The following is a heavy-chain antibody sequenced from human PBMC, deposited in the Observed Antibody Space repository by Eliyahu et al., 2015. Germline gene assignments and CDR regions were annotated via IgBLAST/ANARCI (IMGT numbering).Heavy chain of an antibody. CDR1: GDSINSGGYY. D-gene: IGHD6-13*01. J-gene: IGHJ4*02. CDR2: IYYSGST. CDR3: ARAWQQLPFDY. V-gene: IGHV4-31*03. Sequence: QVQLQESGPGLVRPSQTLSLTCTVSGDSINSGGYYWNWIRQRPGKGLEWIGYIYYSGSTYYNPSLMSRLTISVDTSKNQFSLNLSSVTAADTAVYYCARAWQQLPFDYWGQGTLVTVSS.